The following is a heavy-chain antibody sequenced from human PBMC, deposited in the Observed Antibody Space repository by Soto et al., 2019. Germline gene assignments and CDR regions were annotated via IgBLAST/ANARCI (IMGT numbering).Heavy chain of an antibody. V-gene: IGHV1-69*08. CDR1: GGTFSSYT. CDR2: IIPILGIA. CDR3: ARDGLREMVRGVIIPMDV. J-gene: IGHJ6*02. Sequence: QVQLVQSGAEVKKPGSSVKVSCKASGGTFSSYTISWVRQAPGQGLEWMGRIIPILGIANYAQKFQGRVTITADKSTSTAYMELSSLRSEDTAVYYCARDGLREMVRGVIIPMDVWGQGTTVTVSS. D-gene: IGHD3-10*01.